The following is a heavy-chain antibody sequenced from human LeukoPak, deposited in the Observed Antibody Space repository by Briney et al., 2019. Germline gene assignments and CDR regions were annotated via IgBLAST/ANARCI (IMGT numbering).Heavy chain of an antibody. CDR3: ATCGLGGGDCSAFDY. CDR2: IYYSGST. CDR1: GGSISSGDYY. J-gene: IGHJ4*02. D-gene: IGHD2-21*02. Sequence: SETLSLTCTVSGGSISSGDYYWSWIRQHPGKGLEWIGYIYYSGSTYYNPSLKSRVTISVDTSKNQFSLKLSSVTAADTAVYYCATCGLGGGDCSAFDYWGQGTLVTVSS. V-gene: IGHV4-31*03.